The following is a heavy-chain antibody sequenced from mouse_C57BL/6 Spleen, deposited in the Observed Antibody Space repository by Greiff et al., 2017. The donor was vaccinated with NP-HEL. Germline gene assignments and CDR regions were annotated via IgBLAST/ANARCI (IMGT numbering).Heavy chain of an antibody. D-gene: IGHD2-3*01. CDR2: FDPNSGGT. CDR1: GYTFTSYW. V-gene: IGHV1-72*01. J-gene: IGHJ4*01. Sequence: VQLQQPGAELVKPGASVKLSCKASGYTFTSYWMPWLKQRPGRGLGGIGRFDPNSGGTKYNEKFKSKATLTVDKPSSTAYMQLSSLTSEDSAVYYCARSYGYYVGYYAMDYWGQGTSVTVSS. CDR3: ARSYGYYVGYYAMDY.